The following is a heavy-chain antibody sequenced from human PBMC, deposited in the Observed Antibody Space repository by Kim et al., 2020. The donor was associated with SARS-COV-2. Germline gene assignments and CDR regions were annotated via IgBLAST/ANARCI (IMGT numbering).Heavy chain of an antibody. J-gene: IGHJ5*02. V-gene: IGHV1-69*01. D-gene: IGHD6-6*01. Sequence: AQKFQGRVTITADESTSTAYMELSSLRSEDTAVYYCARAPPYSSSPRFDPWGQGTLVTVSS. CDR3: ARAPPYSSSPRFDP.